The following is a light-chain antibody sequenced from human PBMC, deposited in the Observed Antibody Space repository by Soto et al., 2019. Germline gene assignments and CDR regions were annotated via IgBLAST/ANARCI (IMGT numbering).Light chain of an antibody. J-gene: IGKJ3*01. CDR2: GAS. V-gene: IGKV3-15*01. CDR3: QQYNNWPPFT. CDR1: QTISSN. Sequence: DIVMTQSPATLSVSPWERATLSCRASQTISSNLAWYQQKPGQTPRLLIYGASTRAAGIPARFSGSGSGTDFTLTITSLQSEYFAVYYCQQYNNWPPFTFGPGTKVDIK.